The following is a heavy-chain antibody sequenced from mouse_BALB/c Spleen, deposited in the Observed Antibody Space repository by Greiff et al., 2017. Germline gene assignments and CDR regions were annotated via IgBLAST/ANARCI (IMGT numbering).Heavy chain of an antibody. CDR3: ARRDYRSNFAY. V-gene: IGHV1-18*01. J-gene: IGHJ3*01. CDR1: GYTFTDYN. Sequence: EVQLQQSGPELVKPGASVKIPCKASGYTFTDYNMDWVKQSHGKSLEWIGDINPNNGGTIYNQKFKGKATLTVDKSSSTAYMELRSLTSEDTAVYYCARRDYRSNFAYWGQGTLVTVSA. CDR2: INPNNGGT. D-gene: IGHD2-14*01.